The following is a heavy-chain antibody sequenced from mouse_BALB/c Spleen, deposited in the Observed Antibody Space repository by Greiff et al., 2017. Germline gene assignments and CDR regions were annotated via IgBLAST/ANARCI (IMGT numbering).Heavy chain of an antibody. V-gene: IGHV3-2*02. CDR3: ARKGGYRYAMDY. D-gene: IGHD2-2*01. J-gene: IGHJ4*01. CDR2: ISYSGST. Sequence: VQLKESGPGLVKPSQSLSLTCTVTGYSITSDYAWNWIRQFPGKKLEWMGYISYSGSTSYNPSLKSRISITRDTSKNQFFLQLNSVTTEDTATYYCARKGGYRYAMDYWGQGTSVTVSS. CDR1: GYSITSDYA.